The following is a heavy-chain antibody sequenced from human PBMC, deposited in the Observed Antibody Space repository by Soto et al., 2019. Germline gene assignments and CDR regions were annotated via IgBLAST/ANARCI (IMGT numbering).Heavy chain of an antibody. CDR2: IVPRWTT. V-gene: IGHV4-30-2*01. Sequence: SETLSLTCGVSGGYLSGATYSWNWIRQPPGKGLEWIGYIVPRWTTYYSPSLKSRVTSSIDVSKNQFSLSLRAFTAADTAVYYCARSREFDYWSQGTLFTVAS. CDR3: ARSREFDY. J-gene: IGHJ4*02. CDR1: GGYLSGATYS.